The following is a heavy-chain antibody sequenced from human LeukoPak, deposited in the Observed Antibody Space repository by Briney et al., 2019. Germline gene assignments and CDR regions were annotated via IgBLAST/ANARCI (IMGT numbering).Heavy chain of an antibody. Sequence: SETLSLTCAVYGGSFSGYYWSWIRQPPGKGLEWIGEINHSGGTNYNPSLKSRVTISVDTSKNQFSLKLSSVTAADTAVYYCAISDDYNNYGFDYWGQGTLVTVSS. CDR2: INHSGGT. D-gene: IGHD4-11*01. V-gene: IGHV4-34*01. CDR3: AISDDYNNYGFDY. CDR1: GGSFSGYY. J-gene: IGHJ4*02.